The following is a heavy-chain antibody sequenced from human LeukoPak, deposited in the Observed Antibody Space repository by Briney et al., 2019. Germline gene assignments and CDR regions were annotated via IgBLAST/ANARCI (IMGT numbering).Heavy chain of an antibody. J-gene: IGHJ6*02. CDR2: ISSRSSNI. Sequence: GGSLRLSCAASGFTFSNYSMNWVRKAPGKGLEWVSYISSRSSNIYYADSVKGRFTISRDNAKNSLYLQMNSLRDEDTAVYYCARIPGGYYYAMDVWGQGTTVTVSS. CDR1: GFTFSNYS. V-gene: IGHV3-48*02. CDR3: ARIPGGYYYAMDV. D-gene: IGHD3-16*01.